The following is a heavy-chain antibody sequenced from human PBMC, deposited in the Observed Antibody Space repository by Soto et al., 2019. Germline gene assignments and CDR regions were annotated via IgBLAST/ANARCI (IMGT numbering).Heavy chain of an antibody. CDR1: GYTFTSYG. J-gene: IGHJ3*02. V-gene: IGHV1-3*01. CDR3: ATPYYYDSSGYLTGAFDI. Sequence: ASVKVSCKASGYTFTSYGISWVRQAPGQGLEWTGWINAGNGNTKYSQKFQGRVTITRDTSASTAYMELSSLRSEDTAVYYCATPYYYDSSGYLTGAFDIWGQGTMVTVSS. D-gene: IGHD3-22*01. CDR2: INAGNGNT.